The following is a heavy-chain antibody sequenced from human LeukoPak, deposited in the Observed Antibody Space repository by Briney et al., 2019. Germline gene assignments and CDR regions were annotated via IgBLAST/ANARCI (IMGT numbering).Heavy chain of an antibody. J-gene: IGHJ4*02. CDR3: ARIFGAAGTSHFDY. CDR1: GGSISSGGYS. CDR2: IYHSGST. V-gene: IGHV4-30-2*01. Sequence: SETLSLTCAVSGGSISSGGYSWSWIRQPPGKGLEWIGYIYHSGSTYYNPSLKSRVTISVDRSKNQFSLKLSSVTAADTAVYYCARIFGAAGTSHFDYWGQGTLVTVSS. D-gene: IGHD6-13*01.